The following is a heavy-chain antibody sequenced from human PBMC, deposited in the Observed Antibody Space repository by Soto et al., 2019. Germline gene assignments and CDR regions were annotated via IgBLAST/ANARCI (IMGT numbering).Heavy chain of an antibody. Sequence: GGSLRLSCAASGFTFSSYAMHWVRQAPGKGLQWVAVISYDGSNKYFADSVKGRFTISRDNSKNTLYLQMNSLRAEDTAVYYCARSYYYDSSGYSGPDAFDIWGQGTMVTVSS. J-gene: IGHJ3*02. CDR3: ARSYYYDSSGYSGPDAFDI. CDR1: GFTFSSYA. V-gene: IGHV3-30*04. D-gene: IGHD3-22*01. CDR2: ISYDGSNK.